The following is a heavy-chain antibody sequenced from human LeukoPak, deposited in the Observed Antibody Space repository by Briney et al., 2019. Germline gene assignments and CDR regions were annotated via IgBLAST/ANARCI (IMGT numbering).Heavy chain of an antibody. Sequence: SETLSLTCTVSGGSISSSSYYWGWVRQPPGKGLEWIGSMYYRGNTNSNPSLKSRVTISVDKSKNQFSLKLSSVTAADTAVYYCAVPRGCSSIWGQGTLVTVSS. CDR1: GGSISSSSYY. CDR2: MYYRGNT. D-gene: IGHD5-18*01. J-gene: IGHJ4*02. CDR3: AVPRGCSSI. V-gene: IGHV4-39*07.